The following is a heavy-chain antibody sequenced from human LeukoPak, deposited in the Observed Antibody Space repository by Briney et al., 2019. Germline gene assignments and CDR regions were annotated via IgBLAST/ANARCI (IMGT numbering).Heavy chain of an antibody. D-gene: IGHD2-15*01. CDR2: INHSGST. J-gene: IGHJ6*02. CDR1: GGSFSGYY. V-gene: IGHV4-34*01. CDR3: ARGRYCSGGSCYYSRSYYYYYYGMDV. Sequence: SETLSLTCAVYGGSFSGYYWSWIRQPPGKGLEWIGEINHSGSTNYNPSLKSRVTISVDTSKNQFSLKLSSVTAADTAVYYCARGRYCSGGSCYYSRSYYYYYYGMDVWGQGTTVTASS.